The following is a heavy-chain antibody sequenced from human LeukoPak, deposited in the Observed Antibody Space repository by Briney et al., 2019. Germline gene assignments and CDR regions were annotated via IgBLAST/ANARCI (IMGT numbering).Heavy chain of an antibody. CDR2: IYHSGST. D-gene: IGHD3-3*01. Sequence: PSETLSLTCTVSGGSISSYYWSWIRQPPGKGLEWIGYIYHSGSTYYNPSLKSRVTISVDRSKNQFSLKLSSVTAADTAVYYCARGGLLRFLRPALPYYFDYWGQGTLVTVSS. CDR1: GGSISSYY. J-gene: IGHJ4*02. V-gene: IGHV4-59*12. CDR3: ARGGLLRFLRPALPYYFDY.